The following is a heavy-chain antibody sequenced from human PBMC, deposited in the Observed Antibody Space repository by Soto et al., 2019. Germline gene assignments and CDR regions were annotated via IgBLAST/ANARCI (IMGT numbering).Heavy chain of an antibody. CDR3: SGGPSGDTVDY. D-gene: IGHD7-27*01. V-gene: IGHV4-30-4*01. CDR2: FYDGGST. CDR1: GGSISNINYY. Sequence: QVQLQESGPGLVKPSQTLSLTCTVSGGSISNINYYWSWIRQSPDKGLEWIGHFYDGGSTYSNPSLKSPLNISFDTSNNQLSLKLGSVSAADTDVYYCSGGPSGDTVDYWGQGTLVSVSS. J-gene: IGHJ4*02.